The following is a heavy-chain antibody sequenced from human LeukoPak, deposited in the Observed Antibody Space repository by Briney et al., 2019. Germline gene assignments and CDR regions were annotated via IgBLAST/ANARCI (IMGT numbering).Heavy chain of an antibody. Sequence: SVKVSCKASGGTFSSYAISWVRQAPGQGLEWMGGIIPIFGTANYAQKFQGRVTITADESTSTAYMELSNLRSEDTAVYFCARGKTRGTLERLDYWGQGTLVTVSS. V-gene: IGHV1-69*13. CDR3: ARGKTRGTLERLDY. D-gene: IGHD1-1*01. J-gene: IGHJ4*02. CDR1: GGTFSSYA. CDR2: IIPIFGTA.